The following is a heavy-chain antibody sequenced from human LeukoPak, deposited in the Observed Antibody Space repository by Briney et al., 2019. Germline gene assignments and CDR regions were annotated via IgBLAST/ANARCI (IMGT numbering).Heavy chain of an antibody. D-gene: IGHD3-22*01. J-gene: IGHJ4*02. CDR2: IYYSGST. Sequence: RPSQTLSLTCTVSGGSISSYYWSWIRQPPGKGLEWIGYIYYSGSTNYNPSLKSRVTISVDTSNNQFSLKLSSVTAADTAVYYCARGNYYDSSGYPNWGQGTLVTVSS. V-gene: IGHV4-59*01. CDR3: ARGNYYDSSGYPN. CDR1: GGSISSYY.